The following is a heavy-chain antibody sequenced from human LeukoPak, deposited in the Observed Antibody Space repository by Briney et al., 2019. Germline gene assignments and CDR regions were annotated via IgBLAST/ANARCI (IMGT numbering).Heavy chain of an antibody. CDR2: IYPGDSDT. V-gene: IGHV5-51*01. CDR3: ARVYSSGWYEARYFDY. CDR1: GYSFTSYW. Sequence: PGESLKISCKGSGYSFTSYWIGWVRQMPGKGLEWMGIIYPGDSDTRYSPPFQGQVTISADKSISTAYLQWSSLKASDTAMYYCARVYSSGWYEARYFDYWGQGTLVTVSS. J-gene: IGHJ4*02. D-gene: IGHD6-19*01.